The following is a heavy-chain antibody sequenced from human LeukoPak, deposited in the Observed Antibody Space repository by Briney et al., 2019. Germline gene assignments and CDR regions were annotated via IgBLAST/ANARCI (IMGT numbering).Heavy chain of an antibody. V-gene: IGHV3-74*01. CDR3: ARRSAAKDGFDI. Sequence: GGSLRLSCAASGFTFSTYWMHWVRQAPGKGLVWVSRINSDGSSTSYADSVKGRFSISRDNAKNTLYLQINSLRAEDTAVYYCARRSAAKDGFDIWGQGTMVAVSS. D-gene: IGHD6-25*01. J-gene: IGHJ3*02. CDR2: INSDGSST. CDR1: GFTFSTYW.